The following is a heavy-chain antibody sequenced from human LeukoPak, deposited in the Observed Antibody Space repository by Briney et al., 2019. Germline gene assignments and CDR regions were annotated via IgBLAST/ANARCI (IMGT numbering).Heavy chain of an antibody. V-gene: IGHV4-59*08. CDR2: IYYSGST. CDR3: AGSYSSGWYLYFQH. CDR1: GDSISRYY. Sequence: SETLSLTCTVPGDSISRYYWSWIRQPPGKGLEWIGYIYYSGSTNYNPSLKSRVTISVDTSKNQFSLKLSSVTAADTAVYYCAGSYSSGWYLYFQHWGQGTLVTVSS. J-gene: IGHJ1*01. D-gene: IGHD6-19*01.